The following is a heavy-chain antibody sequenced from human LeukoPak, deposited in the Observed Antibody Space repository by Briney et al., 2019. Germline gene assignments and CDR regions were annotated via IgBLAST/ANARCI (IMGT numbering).Heavy chain of an antibody. Sequence: SETLSLTCTVSGYSISSGYYWGWIRQPPVKGLEWIGSIYTSGSTNYNPSLKSRVTISVDTSKNQFSLKLSSVTAADTAVYYCARVAGYYSGVDYWGQGTLVTVSS. CDR2: IYTSGST. J-gene: IGHJ4*02. CDR3: ARVAGYYSGVDY. CDR1: GYSISSGYY. D-gene: IGHD3-22*01. V-gene: IGHV4-38-2*02.